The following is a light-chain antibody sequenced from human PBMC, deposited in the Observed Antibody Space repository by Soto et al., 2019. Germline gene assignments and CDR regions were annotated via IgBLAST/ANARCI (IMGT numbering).Light chain of an antibody. CDR3: ETWDSNTRV. CDR2: LEGSGSY. V-gene: IGLV4-60*02. Sequence: QPVLTQSSSASASLGSSVKLTCTLSSWHSSYVIAWHHQQPVKAPRYLMKLEGSGSYNKGSGVPDRFSGSSSGADRYLTISNLQFEDEANYYCETWDSNTRVFGGGTKLT. CDR1: SWHSSYV. J-gene: IGLJ2*01.